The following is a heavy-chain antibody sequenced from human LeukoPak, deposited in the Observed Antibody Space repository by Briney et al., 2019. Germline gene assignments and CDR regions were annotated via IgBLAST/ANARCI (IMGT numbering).Heavy chain of an antibody. CDR1: GFTFSSYT. CDR3: AKGLERESRLDS. Sequence: GGSLRLSCAASGFTFSSYTMSWVRQAPGKGLEWVSAISGSGGSTYYADSVKGRFTISRDNSKNTLYLQMNSLRAEDTAVYYCAKGLERESRLDSWGQGTLVTVSS. V-gene: IGHV3-23*01. CDR2: ISGSGGST. D-gene: IGHD1-1*01. J-gene: IGHJ4*02.